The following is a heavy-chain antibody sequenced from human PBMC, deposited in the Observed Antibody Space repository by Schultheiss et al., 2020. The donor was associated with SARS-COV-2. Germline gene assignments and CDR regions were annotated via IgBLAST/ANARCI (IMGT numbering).Heavy chain of an antibody. CDR2: ISNTGSYT. Sequence: GESLKISCAASGFTFSSYGMHWVRQAPGKGLEWVSYISNTGSYTNYADSVKDRFTISRDNAKNSLYLQIDNLRAEDTAVYYCARELNWGDDAFDIWGQGTKVTVSS. J-gene: IGHJ3*02. CDR1: GFTFSSYG. V-gene: IGHV3-21*05. CDR3: ARELNWGDDAFDI. D-gene: IGHD7-27*01.